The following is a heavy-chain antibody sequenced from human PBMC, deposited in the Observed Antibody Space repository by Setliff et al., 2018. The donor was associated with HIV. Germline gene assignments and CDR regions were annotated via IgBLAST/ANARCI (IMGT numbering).Heavy chain of an antibody. CDR3: ARDFKRYNSPCRFDP. V-gene: IGHV4-61*09. J-gene: IGHJ5*02. CDR2: ISTSGTT. Sequence: SETLSLTCTVSGDSITSGTYYWSWIRQPAGMRLEWIGHISTSGTTNYNPSLKSRVTISADTSKSQFSLKLTSVTAADTAAYFCARDFKRYNSPCRFDPWGQGTLVTVSS. CDR1: GDSITSGTYY. D-gene: IGHD6-13*01.